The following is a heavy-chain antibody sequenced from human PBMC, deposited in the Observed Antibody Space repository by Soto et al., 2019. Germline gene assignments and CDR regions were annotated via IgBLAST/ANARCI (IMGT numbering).Heavy chain of an antibody. V-gene: IGHV1-69*01. J-gene: IGHJ4*02. CDR2: IIPIFGTA. Sequence: QGQLVPSGAAVKKPGSSVKVSCKASGGTFSSYAISWVRQSPGQWLEWVVGIIPIFGTANYAQKFQGRVTITADETTRTAYMELSSLRSEDTAVYYCAHTMVRGVYSLYSFDYWGQGTLVTVSS. CDR1: GGTFSSYA. CDR3: AHTMVRGVYSLYSFDY. D-gene: IGHD3-10*01.